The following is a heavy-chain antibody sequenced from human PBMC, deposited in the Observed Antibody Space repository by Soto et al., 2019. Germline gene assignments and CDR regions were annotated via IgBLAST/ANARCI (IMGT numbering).Heavy chain of an antibody. CDR2: ISGSGGST. J-gene: IGHJ4*02. CDR1: GFTFSSYA. CDR3: AKDPPITIFGVVPKGNKLSSLESDPDY. Sequence: GGSLRLSCAASGFTFSSYAMSWVRQAPGKGLEWVSAISGSGGSTYYADSVKGPFTISRDNSKNTLYLQMNSLRAKDTAVYYCAKDPPITIFGVVPKGNKLSSLESDPDYWGQGTLVTVSS. D-gene: IGHD3-3*01. V-gene: IGHV3-23*01.